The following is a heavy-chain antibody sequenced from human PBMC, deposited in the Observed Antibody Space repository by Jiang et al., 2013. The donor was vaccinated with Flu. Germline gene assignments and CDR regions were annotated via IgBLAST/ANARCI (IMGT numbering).Heavy chain of an antibody. CDR3: ARGANTAMPQD. Sequence: GYTFTSYAMHWVRQAPGQRLEWMGWINAGNGNTKYSQKFQGRVTITRDTSASTAYMELSSLRSEDTAVYYCARGANTAMPQDWGQGTLVTVSS. V-gene: IGHV1-3*01. J-gene: IGHJ4*02. D-gene: IGHD5-18*01. CDR1: GYTFTSYA. CDR2: INAGNGNT.